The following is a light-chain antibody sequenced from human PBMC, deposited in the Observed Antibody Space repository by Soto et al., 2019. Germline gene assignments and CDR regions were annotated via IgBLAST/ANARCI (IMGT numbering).Light chain of an antibody. V-gene: IGKV3-11*01. CDR2: DAS. CDR1: QSVSSY. Sequence: EIVLTQSPATLSLSPGERATLSCRASQSVSSYLAWYQQKPGQAPRLLIYDASNRATGIPARFSGSGSGTDFTLTISSLEPEAFAVYYCQQRSNWRTFGQGTKVEIK. CDR3: QQRSNWRT. J-gene: IGKJ1*01.